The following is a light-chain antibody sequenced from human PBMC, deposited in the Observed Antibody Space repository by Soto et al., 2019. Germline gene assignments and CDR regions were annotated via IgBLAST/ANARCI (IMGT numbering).Light chain of an antibody. CDR2: AAS. J-gene: IGKJ5*01. CDR3: QQANSFPFT. V-gene: IGKV1-12*01. CDR1: QDIGSW. Sequence: DIQMTQSPSSVSASVGDRVTITCRASQDIGSWLAWYQQKPGQAPKLLIYAASSLPSVVPSRFSGGGCGTDFPLTISRLQTADFATFYCQQANSFPFTFGPGTRMEIK.